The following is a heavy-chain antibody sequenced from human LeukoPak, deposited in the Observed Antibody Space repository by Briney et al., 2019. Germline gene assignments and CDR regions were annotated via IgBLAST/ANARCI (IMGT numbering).Heavy chain of an antibody. CDR3: ARDVADWNYPIYYYYMDV. CDR1: GFTFSSYW. CDR2: IKQDGSEK. Sequence: GGSLRLSCAASGFTFSSYWMSWVRQAPGKGLEWVANIKQDGSEKYYVDSVKGRFTISRDNAKNSLYLQMNSLRAEDTAVYYCARDVADWNYPIYYYYMDVWGKGTTVTVS. D-gene: IGHD1-7*01. J-gene: IGHJ6*03. V-gene: IGHV3-7*01.